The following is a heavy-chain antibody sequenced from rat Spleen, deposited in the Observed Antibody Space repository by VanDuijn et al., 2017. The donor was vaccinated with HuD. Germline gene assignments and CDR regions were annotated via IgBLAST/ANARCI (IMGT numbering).Heavy chain of an antibody. CDR2: IRSDGGNT. CDR3: ARQEAVTRRLSY. J-gene: IGHJ3*01. D-gene: IGHD1-1*01. Sequence: EVQLVESGGGLVQPGRSMKVSCEASGFTFSNYYMAWVRQAPTKGLEWVASIRSDGGNTNYRDSVKGRFTISRANVKNTLYLQMDSLRSEDTATYNCARQEAVTRRLSYWGQGTLVTVSS. CDR1: GFTFSNYY. V-gene: IGHV5-25*01.